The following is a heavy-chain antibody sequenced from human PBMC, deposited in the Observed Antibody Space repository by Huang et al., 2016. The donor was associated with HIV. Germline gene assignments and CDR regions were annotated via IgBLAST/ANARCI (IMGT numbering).Heavy chain of an antibody. CDR1: GNTFTSFH. Sequence: QVHLVQSGAEVREPGASVKVSCRPSGNTFTSFHVHWVRQAPGQGLEWRGKIIAGGGSTTYAEKFQGRISMTRDRSTGTIFLELRSLRSEDTAMYYCARVQPPHGRNPLDIWGQGTLITVSS. V-gene: IGHV1-46*03. CDR2: IIAGGGST. CDR3: ARVQPPHGRNPLDI. J-gene: IGHJ3*02.